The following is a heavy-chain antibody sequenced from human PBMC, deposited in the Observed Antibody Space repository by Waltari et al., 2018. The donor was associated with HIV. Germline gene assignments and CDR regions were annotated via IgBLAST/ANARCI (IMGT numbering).Heavy chain of an antibody. CDR3: ARVGSSLDY. CDR1: GFTFSSYS. Sequence: EVQLVESGGGLVKPGGSLRLSCAASGFTFSSYSMNWVSQAPGKGLEWVSSISSSSSYIYYADSVKGRFTISGDNAKNSLYLQMNSLRAEDTAVYYCARVGSSLDYWGQGTLVTVSS. CDR2: ISSSSSYI. V-gene: IGHV3-21*01. J-gene: IGHJ4*02.